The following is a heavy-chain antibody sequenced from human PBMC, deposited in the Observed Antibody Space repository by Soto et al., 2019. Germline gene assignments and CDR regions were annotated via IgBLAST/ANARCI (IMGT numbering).Heavy chain of an antibody. V-gene: IGHV3-30-3*01. Sequence: QVQLVESGGGVVQPGRSLRLSCAASGFTFSSYSMHWVRQAPGKGLEWVAVMSSDGSNKYYADSVKGRFTISRGNSKNTVYLQMNSLRAEDTAVYYCARDVWHCSSTSCYFYGMDVWGQGTTVTVSS. CDR3: ARDVWHCSSTSCYFYGMDV. CDR1: GFTFSSYS. J-gene: IGHJ6*02. CDR2: MSSDGSNK. D-gene: IGHD2-2*01.